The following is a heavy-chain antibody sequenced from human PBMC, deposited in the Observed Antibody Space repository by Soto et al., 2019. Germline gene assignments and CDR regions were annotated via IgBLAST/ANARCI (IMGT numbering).Heavy chain of an antibody. Sequence: EVRLVESGGGLVQTRVSLRLSCAASGFTFSDYSMNWVRHAPAKWLEWLSYISSASFTTYYADSVNGRFTISRDNGTNLLFLQMNSLIDEDTAVYYCAKDVLSGYSNFDYWGQGTLVTVSS. CDR1: GFTFSDYS. CDR3: AKDVLSGYSNFDY. V-gene: IGHV3-48*02. J-gene: IGHJ4*02. CDR2: ISSASFTT. D-gene: IGHD5-12*01.